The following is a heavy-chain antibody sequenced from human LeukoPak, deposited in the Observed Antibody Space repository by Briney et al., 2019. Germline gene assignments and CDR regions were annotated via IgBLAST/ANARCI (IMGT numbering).Heavy chain of an antibody. CDR3: ARGSSFFDY. V-gene: IGHV3-21*01. Sequence: GGSLRLSCAASGFTFSSFGMNWVRQAPGKGLEWVSSISGSIAYIYYADSLKGRFTISRDNAKNSLYLQMNSLRAEDTAVYYCARGSSFFDYWGQGTLVTVSS. CDR2: ISGSIAYI. D-gene: IGHD3-10*01. J-gene: IGHJ4*02. CDR1: GFTFSSFG.